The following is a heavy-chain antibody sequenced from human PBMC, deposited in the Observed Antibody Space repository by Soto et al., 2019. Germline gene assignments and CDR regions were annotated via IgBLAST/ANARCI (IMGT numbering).Heavy chain of an antibody. CDR1: GGSISSGDYY. D-gene: IGHD3-22*01. Sequence: QVQLQESGPGLVKPSQTLSLTCTVSGGSISSGDYYWSWIRQPPGKGLEWIGFIYHSGSTYYNPSLKSRVTFSVDTTKNQFSLKLSLVTAADSAVFYCARGVTYDLTGVDAFDIWGQGTMVTVSS. J-gene: IGHJ3*02. CDR3: ARGVTYDLTGVDAFDI. CDR2: IYHSGST. V-gene: IGHV4-30-4*01.